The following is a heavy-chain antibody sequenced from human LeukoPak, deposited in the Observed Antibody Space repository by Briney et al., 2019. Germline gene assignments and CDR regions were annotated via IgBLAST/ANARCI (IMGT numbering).Heavy chain of an antibody. Sequence: ASVKVSCKASGYTFTGYFIHWLRQAPGQGLEWMGWIDPPSGATNSAQKFQDRVTMTRDRSIGTAYMEMRGLNSDDTAAYYCARSGFSTGFYLDFWGQGTLVPVSS. CDR1: GYTFTGYF. CDR3: ARSGFSTGFYLDF. J-gene: IGHJ4*02. V-gene: IGHV1-2*02. D-gene: IGHD6-19*01. CDR2: IDPPSGAT.